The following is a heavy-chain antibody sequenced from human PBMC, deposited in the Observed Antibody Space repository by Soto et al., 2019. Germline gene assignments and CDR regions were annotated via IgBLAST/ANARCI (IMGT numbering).Heavy chain of an antibody. Sequence: GGSLRLSCAASGFTFSSYGMHWVRQAPGKGLEWVAVISYDGSNKYYADSVKGRFTISRDNSKNTLYLQMNSLRAEDTAVYYCAKDHGSDYYYYYGMDVWGQGTTVTVS. CDR1: GFTFSSYG. CDR2: ISYDGSNK. D-gene: IGHD5-12*01. J-gene: IGHJ6*02. V-gene: IGHV3-30*18. CDR3: AKDHGSDYYYYYGMDV.